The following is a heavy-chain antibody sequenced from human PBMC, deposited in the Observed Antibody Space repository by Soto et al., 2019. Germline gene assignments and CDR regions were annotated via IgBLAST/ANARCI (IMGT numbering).Heavy chain of an antibody. V-gene: IGHV3-33*01. CDR1: GFTFSSYG. CDR2: IWYDGSNK. D-gene: IGHD3-9*01. Sequence: GGSLRLSCAASGFTFSSYGMYWVRQAPGKGLEWVAVIWYDGSNKYYADSVKGRFTISRDNSKNTLYLQMNSLRAEDTAVYYCARGSLSGDLRYFTLTDAFDIWGQGTMVTVSS. CDR3: ARGSLSGDLRYFTLTDAFDI. J-gene: IGHJ3*02.